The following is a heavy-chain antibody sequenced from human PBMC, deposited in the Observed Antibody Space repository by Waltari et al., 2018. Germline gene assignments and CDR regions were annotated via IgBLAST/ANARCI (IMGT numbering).Heavy chain of an antibody. CDR3: AKLTSS. D-gene: IGHD2-2*01. CDR1: GFTFSSSS. V-gene: IGHV3-23*01. Sequence: EVQLLESGGGLVQPGGSLRLYCAASGFTFSSSSMSWVRHAPGQGLEWVSSITGGDGTTYYTDSVKGRFTISRDNSKNTLYLQMNSLRVEDTAVYYCAKLTSSWGQGTLVTVSS. J-gene: IGHJ4*02. CDR2: ITGGDGTT.